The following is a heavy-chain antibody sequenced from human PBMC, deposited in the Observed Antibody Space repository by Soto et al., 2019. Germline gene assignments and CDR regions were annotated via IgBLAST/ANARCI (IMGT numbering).Heavy chain of an antibody. J-gene: IGHJ5*02. Sequence: QVLLQESGPGLVKSSETLSLTCSVSGDSSSTYYWGWIRQPPGKGLEWIGYINYSGRSNHNPSLKSRLSISVDASKNQVSLKLTSVTAADTAVYYCARSYCADSVSCNWFDPCGQGTLVVVSS. CDR1: GDSSSTYY. D-gene: IGHD2-8*02. CDR3: ARSYCADSVSCNWFDP. CDR2: INYSGRS. V-gene: IGHV4-59*01.